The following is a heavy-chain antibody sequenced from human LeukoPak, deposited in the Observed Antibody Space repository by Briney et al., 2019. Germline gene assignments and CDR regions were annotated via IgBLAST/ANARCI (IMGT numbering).Heavy chain of an antibody. J-gene: IGHJ6*02. CDR1: GGSISSSSYY. D-gene: IGHD3-10*01. CDR2: LYYGGST. CDR3: AGYGSVKNGMDV. Sequence: SETLSLTCTVSGGSISSSSYYWGWIRQPPGKGLEWIGSLYYGGSTYYNPSLKSRVTISVDTSKNQFSLKLSSVTAADTAVYYCAGYGSVKNGMDVWGQGTTVTVSS. V-gene: IGHV4-39*01.